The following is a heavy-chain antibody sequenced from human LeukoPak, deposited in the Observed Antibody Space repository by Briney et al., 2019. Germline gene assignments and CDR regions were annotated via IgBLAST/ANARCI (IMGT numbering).Heavy chain of an antibody. CDR2: ISAYNGNT. D-gene: IGHD3-10*01. V-gene: IGHV1-18*01. CDR3: ARDPSYYYGSGSY. J-gene: IGHJ4*02. Sequence: ASVKVSCKASGGTFSSYAISWVRQAPGQGLEWMGGISAYNGNTNYAQKLQGRVTMTTDTSTSTAYMELRSLRSDDTAVYYCARDPSYYYGSGSYWGQGTLVTVSS. CDR1: GGTFSSYA.